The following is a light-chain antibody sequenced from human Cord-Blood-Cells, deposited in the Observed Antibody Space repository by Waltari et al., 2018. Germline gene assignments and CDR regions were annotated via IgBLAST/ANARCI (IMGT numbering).Light chain of an antibody. CDR1: QDISNY. J-gene: IGKJ4*01. Sequence: DIPLTQSPPSLSASVGDSVNITCQASQDISNYLNWYQQKPGTAPKLLNYDASNLETGVPSRFSGSGSGTDCTVTSSSLQPEDIATYDCQQYDNLPLTFGGGTKVEIK. CDR3: QQYDNLPLT. CDR2: DAS. V-gene: IGKV1-33*01.